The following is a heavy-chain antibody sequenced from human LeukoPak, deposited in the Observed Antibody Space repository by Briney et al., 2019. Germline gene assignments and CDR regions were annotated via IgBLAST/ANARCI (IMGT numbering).Heavy chain of an antibody. V-gene: IGHV4-39*01. CDR3: ARQTGSGLFILP. J-gene: IGHJ4*02. D-gene: IGHD3/OR15-3a*01. Sequence: SETLSLTCTVSGVSISSSNSYWGWIRPPPGQGLEWIGSIYYSGNTYYNASLKSQVSISIDTSKNQFSLRLTSVTTEDTAVYYCARQTGSGLFILPGGQGTLVTVSS. CDR2: IYYSGNT. CDR1: GVSISSSNSY.